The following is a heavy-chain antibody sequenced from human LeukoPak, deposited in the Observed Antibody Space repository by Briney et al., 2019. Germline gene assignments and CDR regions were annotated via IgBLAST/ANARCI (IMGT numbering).Heavy chain of an antibody. CDR1: GGTFSSYA. J-gene: IGHJ4*02. D-gene: IGHD1-1*01. V-gene: IGHV1-69*05. CDR3: AREGNWNDVHFDY. Sequence: SVKVSCKASGGTFSSYAISWVRQAPGQGLEWMGRIITIFGTANYAQKFQGRVTITTDESTSTAYMELSSLRSEDTAVYYCAREGNWNDVHFDYWGQGTLVTVSS. CDR2: IITIFGTA.